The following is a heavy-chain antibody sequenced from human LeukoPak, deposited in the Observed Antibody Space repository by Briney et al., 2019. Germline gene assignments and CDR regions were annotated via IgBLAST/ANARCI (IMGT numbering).Heavy chain of an antibody. CDR1: GFTLSSYD. CDR2: IDTAGDT. Sequence: GGPLRLSCAASGFTLSSYDMYWVRHAAGAGLEWVSSIDTAGDTYYPGTVKGRFTISRENAKNSFYLQMNSVRAGDTAVYYCVRGSDGLDVWGQGTMLTVSS. D-gene: IGHD3-16*01. CDR3: VRGSDGLDV. V-gene: IGHV3-13*04. J-gene: IGHJ6*02.